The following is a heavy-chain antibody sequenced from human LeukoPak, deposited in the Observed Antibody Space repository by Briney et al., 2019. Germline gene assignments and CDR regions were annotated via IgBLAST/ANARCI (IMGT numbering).Heavy chain of an antibody. V-gene: IGHV3-7*03. D-gene: IGHD1-14*01. CDR2: IEQDGSER. J-gene: IGHJ3*02. Sequence: GGSLRLSCAASTFTFSNYWMSWVRQAPGKGLEWVANIEQDGSERYYVDSVKGRFTISRDNAKTSLYLQMNSLRAEDTAVYYCARDVLAAGATGTFDIWGQGTMVTVSS. CDR1: TFTFSNYW. CDR3: ARDVLAAGATGTFDI.